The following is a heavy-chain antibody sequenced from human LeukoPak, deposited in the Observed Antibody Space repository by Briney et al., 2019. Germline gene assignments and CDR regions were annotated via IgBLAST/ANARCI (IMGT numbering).Heavy chain of an antibody. Sequence: GGSLRLSCAASGFTFSTYWMHWVRQAPRKGLVWVSRIKSDGTSTTYADSVKGRFTISRDNAKNTLFLQMNSLRAEDTAVYYCAGVYTSDYWGQGTLVTVSS. V-gene: IGHV3-74*01. CDR1: GFTFSTYW. CDR2: IKSDGTST. J-gene: IGHJ4*02. D-gene: IGHD5/OR15-5a*01. CDR3: AGVYTSDY.